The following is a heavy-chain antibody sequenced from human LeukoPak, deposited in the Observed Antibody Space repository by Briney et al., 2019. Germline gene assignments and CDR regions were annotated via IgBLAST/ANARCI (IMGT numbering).Heavy chain of an antibody. CDR1: GFTFSDFA. V-gene: IGHV3-66*01. CDR2: IYSGGST. CDR3: ARENMVSGWYFDAFDI. D-gene: IGHD6-19*01. J-gene: IGHJ3*02. Sequence: PGGSLRLSCAASGFTFSDFAIDWVRQAPGKGLEWVSVIYSGGSTYYADSVKGRFTISRDNSKNTLYLQMNSLRAEDTAVYYCARENMVSGWYFDAFDIWGQGTMVAVSS.